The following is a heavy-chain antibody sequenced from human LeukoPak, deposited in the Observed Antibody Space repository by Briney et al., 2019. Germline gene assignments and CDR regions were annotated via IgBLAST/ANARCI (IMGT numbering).Heavy chain of an antibody. D-gene: IGHD2-2*01. Sequence: GDSLKISCQGSGYSFNNYWIAWVRQMPGKGLEWMGIIYPGDSDTSNSPSFQGQVTISDDKSTSTAYLQWSSLKASDTAIYYCARRVVSSSSHSFDYWGQGTLVTVSS. V-gene: IGHV5-51*01. CDR3: ARRVVSSSSHSFDY. CDR2: IYPGDSDT. J-gene: IGHJ4*02. CDR1: GYSFNNYW.